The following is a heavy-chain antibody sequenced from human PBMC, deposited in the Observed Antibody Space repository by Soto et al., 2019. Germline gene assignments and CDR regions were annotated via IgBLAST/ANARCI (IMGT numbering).Heavy chain of an antibody. V-gene: IGHV3-23*01. CDR3: AKGPHSSGWHYFDY. CDR2: VSGSGANT. Sequence: GGSLRLSCAASGMTFSSYAMSWVRRAPGKGLEWASTVSGSGANTYYADSVKGRFTISRDNSENTLYLQMISLRAEDMAIYYCAKGPHSSGWHYFDYWGQGTLVTVSS. CDR1: GMTFSSYA. J-gene: IGHJ4*02. D-gene: IGHD6-19*01.